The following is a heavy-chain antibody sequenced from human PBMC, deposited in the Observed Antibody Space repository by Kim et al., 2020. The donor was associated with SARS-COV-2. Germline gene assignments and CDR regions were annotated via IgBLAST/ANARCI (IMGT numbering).Heavy chain of an antibody. CDR2: TYYRSKWYN. CDR3: ARSGSYYEYWFDP. CDR1: GDSVSSNSAA. Sequence: SQTLSLTCAISGDSVSSNSAAWNWSRQSPSRGLEWLGRTYYRSKWYNDYAVSVKSRITINPDTSKNQFSLQLNSVTPEDTAVYYCARSGSYYEYWFDPWGQGTLVTVSS. D-gene: IGHD1-26*01. V-gene: IGHV6-1*01. J-gene: IGHJ5*02.